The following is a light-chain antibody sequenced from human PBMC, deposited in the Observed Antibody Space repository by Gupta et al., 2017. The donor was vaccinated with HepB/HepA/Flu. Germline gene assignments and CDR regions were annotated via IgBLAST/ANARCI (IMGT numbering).Light chain of an antibody. CDR2: EVS. Sequence: QSALTQPPSASGSPGQSVTISCTGTSSDVGGYNYVSWYQQHPGKGPKLMIYEVSKRPPRVPDRFSGSKSGNTASLTVSGLQAEDEADYYCSSYARREEVFGTGTKVTVL. V-gene: IGLV2-8*01. J-gene: IGLJ1*01. CDR1: SSDVGGYNY. CDR3: SSYARREEV.